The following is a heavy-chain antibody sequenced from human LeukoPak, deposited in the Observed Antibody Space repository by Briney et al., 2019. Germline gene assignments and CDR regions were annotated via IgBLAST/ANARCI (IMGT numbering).Heavy chain of an antibody. V-gene: IGHV3-53*01. D-gene: IGHD4-17*01. CDR1: GFTVRSNY. CDR3: AKEWGVDYGLRY. CDR2: IYSGGNT. Sequence: GGSLRLSCAASGFTVRSNYMSWVRQAPGKGLEWVSVIYSGGNTYYADSVKGRFTISRDNSKNTLYLQMNSLRADDTAVYYCAKEWGVDYGLRYWGQGTLVTVSS. J-gene: IGHJ4*02.